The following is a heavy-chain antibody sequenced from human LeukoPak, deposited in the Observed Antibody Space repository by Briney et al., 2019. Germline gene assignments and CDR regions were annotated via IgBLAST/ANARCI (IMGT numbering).Heavy chain of an antibody. V-gene: IGHV4-34*01. CDR2: INHSGST. CDR3: ARGVCSGGGCYGLFNY. D-gene: IGHD2-15*01. J-gene: IGHJ4*02. CDR1: GGSFSGYY. Sequence: SETLSLTCAVYGGSFSGYYWSWIRQPPGKGLEWIGEINHSGSTNYNPPLKSRVTISVDTSKNQFSLKLSSVTAADTAVYYCARGVCSGGGCYGLFNYWGQGTLVTVSS.